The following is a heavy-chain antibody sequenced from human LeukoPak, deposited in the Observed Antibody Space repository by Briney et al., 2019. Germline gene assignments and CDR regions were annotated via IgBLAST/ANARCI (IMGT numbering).Heavy chain of an antibody. CDR3: ARARLGIAAAGGYYYYMDV. CDR2: IYTSGST. CDR1: GGSISSGSYY. D-gene: IGHD6-13*01. J-gene: IGHJ6*03. Sequence: PSETLSLTCTVSGGSISSGSYYWSWIRQPAGKGLEWIGRIYTSGSTNYNPSLKSRVTISVDTSKNQFSLKLSSVTAADTAVYYCARARLGIAAAGGYYYYMDVWGKGTTVTVSS. V-gene: IGHV4-61*02.